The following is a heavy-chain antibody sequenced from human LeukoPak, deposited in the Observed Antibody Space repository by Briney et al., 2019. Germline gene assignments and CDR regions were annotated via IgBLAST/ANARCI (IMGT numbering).Heavy chain of an antibody. D-gene: IGHD5-12*01. J-gene: IGHJ3*02. V-gene: IGHV1-2*04. CDR2: INPNSGGT. CDR3: ARVSGYSGYDLGAFDI. Sequence: GASVKVSCKASGYTFTGYYMHWVRQAPGQGLEWMGWINPNSGGTNYAQKFQGWVTMTRDTSISTAYMELSRLRSDDTAVYYCARVSGYSGYDLGAFDIWGQGTMVTVSS. CDR1: GYTFTGYY.